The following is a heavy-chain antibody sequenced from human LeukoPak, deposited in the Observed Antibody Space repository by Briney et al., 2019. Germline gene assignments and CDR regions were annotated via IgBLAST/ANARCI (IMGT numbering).Heavy chain of an antibody. CDR1: GGTFSSYA. V-gene: IGHV1-69*13. J-gene: IGHJ4*02. CDR3: ARKRLGYCSGGSCPLDY. Sequence: ASVKVSFKASGGTFSSYAISWVRQAPGQGLEWMGGIIPIFGTANYAQKFQGGVTITADESTSTAYMELSSLRSEDTAVYYCARKRLGYCSGGSCPLDYWGQGTLVTVSS. D-gene: IGHD2-15*01. CDR2: IIPIFGTA.